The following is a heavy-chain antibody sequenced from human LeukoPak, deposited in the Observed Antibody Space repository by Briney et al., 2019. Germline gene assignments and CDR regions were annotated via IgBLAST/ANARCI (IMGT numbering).Heavy chain of an antibody. CDR2: IIPIFDIA. CDR3: ARGTPENYYYYYMDV. CDR1: GGTFSRYA. V-gene: IGHV1-69*10. J-gene: IGHJ6*03. Sequence: ASVKVSCKASGGTFSRYAISWMRQAPGQGLEWTGGIIPIFDIANYAQKFQGRVTITADKSTSTAYMELSSLRLEDTAVYYCARGTPENYYYYYMDVWGKGTTVTVSS.